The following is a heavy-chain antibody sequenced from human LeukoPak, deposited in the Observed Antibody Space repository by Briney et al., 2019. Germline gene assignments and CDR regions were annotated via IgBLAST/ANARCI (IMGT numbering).Heavy chain of an antibody. J-gene: IGHJ4*02. V-gene: IGHV4-59*01. CDR3: ARSGYDSNYFDY. CDR1: GGSISSYY. Sequence: VKPSETLSLTCTVSGGSISSYYWSWIRQPPGKGLEWIGYIHYSGSTNYNPSLKSRVTISVDTSKNQFSLKLSSVTAADTAFYYCARSGYDSNYFDYWGQGTLVTVSS. CDR2: IHYSGST. D-gene: IGHD5-12*01.